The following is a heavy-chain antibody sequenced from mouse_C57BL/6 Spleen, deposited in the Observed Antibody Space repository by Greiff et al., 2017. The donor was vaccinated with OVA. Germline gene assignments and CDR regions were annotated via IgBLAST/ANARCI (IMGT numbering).Heavy chain of an antibody. CDR3: ARFSTMVTTYAMDY. Sequence: QVQLQQPGAELVKPGASVKLSCKASGYTFTSYWMHWVKQRPGQGLEWIGMIHPNSGSTNYNEKFKSKATLTVDKSSSTAYMQLSSLTSEDSAVYYCARFSTMVTTYAMDYWGQGTSVTVSS. V-gene: IGHV1-64*01. J-gene: IGHJ4*01. CDR1: GYTFTSYW. CDR2: IHPNSGST. D-gene: IGHD2-2*01.